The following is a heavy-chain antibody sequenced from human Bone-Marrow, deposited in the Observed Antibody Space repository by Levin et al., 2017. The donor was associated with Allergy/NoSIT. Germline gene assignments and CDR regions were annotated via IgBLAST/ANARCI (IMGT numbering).Heavy chain of an antibody. D-gene: IGHD3-16*01. J-gene: IGHJ4*02. V-gene: IGHV3-23*01. CDR1: GFSLNSCS. CDR2: INDNGGRT. CDR3: TKDRDERGD. Sequence: GESLKISCATSGFSLNSCSMSWVRQAPGKGLEWVSDINDNGGRTNYADSVKGRFTISRDTSKSTVYLQLNSLRVEDTAVYYCTKDRDERGDWGQGTLVTVSS.